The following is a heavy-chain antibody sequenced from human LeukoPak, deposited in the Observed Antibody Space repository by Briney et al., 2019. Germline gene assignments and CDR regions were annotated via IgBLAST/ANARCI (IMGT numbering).Heavy chain of an antibody. Sequence: QPGRSLRLSCAASGFTVSSNYMTWVRQAPGKGLEWVSAISGSGGSTYYADSVKGRFTISRDNSKNTLYLQMNSLRAEDTAVYYCATAGSSSGYLFVGYWGQGTLVTVSS. CDR3: ATAGSSSGYLFVGY. CDR2: ISGSGGST. J-gene: IGHJ4*02. CDR1: GFTVSSNY. V-gene: IGHV3-23*01. D-gene: IGHD3-22*01.